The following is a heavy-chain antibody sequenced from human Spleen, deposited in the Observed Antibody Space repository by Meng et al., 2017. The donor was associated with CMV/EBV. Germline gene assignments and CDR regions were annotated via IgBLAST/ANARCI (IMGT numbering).Heavy chain of an antibody. CDR1: GGSVSSGSYY. Sequence: SETLSLTCTVSGGSVSSGSYYWSWIRQPPGKGLEWIGYIYYSGSTNYNPSLKSRVTISVDTSKNQFSLKLSSVTAADTAVYYCARGQLLSSYYYYAMDVWGQGTTVTVSS. CDR3: ARGQLLSSYYYYAMDV. V-gene: IGHV4-61*01. J-gene: IGHJ6*02. CDR2: IYYSGST. D-gene: IGHD2-2*01.